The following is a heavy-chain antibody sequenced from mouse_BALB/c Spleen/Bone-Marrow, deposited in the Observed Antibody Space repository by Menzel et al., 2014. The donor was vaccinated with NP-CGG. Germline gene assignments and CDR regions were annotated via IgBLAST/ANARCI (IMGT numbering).Heavy chain of an antibody. CDR2: ISSGGSYT. Sequence: EVKLQESGGGLVKPGGSLKLSCAASGFTFSSYAMSWVRQSPEKRLEWVAEISSGGSYTYYPDTVTGRFTISRDNAKNTLYLEMSNLRSESTAMYYCAKGGLRRRAAMDYWGQGTSVTVSS. V-gene: IGHV5-9-4*01. CDR1: GFTFSSYA. J-gene: IGHJ4*01. D-gene: IGHD2-4*01. CDR3: AKGGLRRRAAMDY.